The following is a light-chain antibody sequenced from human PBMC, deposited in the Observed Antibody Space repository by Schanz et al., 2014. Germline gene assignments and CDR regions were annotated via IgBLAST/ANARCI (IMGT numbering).Light chain of an antibody. CDR3: QQYGSSPT. CDR1: QSVSNNY. Sequence: EIVLTQSPGTLSLSPGERATLSCRASQSVSNNYLAWYQQKPGQAPRLLIYGASSRISGIPDRFSGSWSGTDFTLTISRLEPEDFAVYYCQQYGSSPTFGQGTK. CDR2: GAS. V-gene: IGKV3-20*01. J-gene: IGKJ1*01.